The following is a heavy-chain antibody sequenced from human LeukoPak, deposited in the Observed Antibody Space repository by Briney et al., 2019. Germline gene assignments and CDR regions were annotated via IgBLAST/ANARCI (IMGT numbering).Heavy chain of an antibody. CDR3: ARGPSPRYWFGDQNTLGFDY. Sequence: PSETLSLTCTVSGGSISSSSYYWGWIRQPPGKGLEWIGSIYYSGSTYYNPSLKSRVTISVDTSKNQFSLKLSSVTAADTAVYYCARGPSPRYWFGDQNTLGFDYWGQGTLVTVSS. CDR2: IYYSGST. V-gene: IGHV4-39*07. CDR1: GGSISSSSYY. D-gene: IGHD3-10*01. J-gene: IGHJ4*02.